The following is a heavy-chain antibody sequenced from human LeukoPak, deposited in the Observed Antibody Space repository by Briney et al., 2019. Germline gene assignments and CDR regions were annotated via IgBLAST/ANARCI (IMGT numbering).Heavy chain of an antibody. CDR3: ARRRATDAA. CDR2: IYYSGST. J-gene: IGHJ5*02. Sequence: PSETLSLTCTVSGGSISSSSYYWGWIRQPPGKGLEWIGSIYYSGSTYYNPSLKSRVTISVDTSKNQFSLKLSSVTAADTAVYYCARRRATDAAWGQGTLVTVFS. CDR1: GGSISSSSYY. V-gene: IGHV4-39*01.